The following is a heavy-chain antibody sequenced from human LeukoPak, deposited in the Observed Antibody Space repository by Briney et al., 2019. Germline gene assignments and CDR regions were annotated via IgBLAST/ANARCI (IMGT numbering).Heavy chain of an antibody. J-gene: IGHJ6*04. Sequence: PGGSLRLSCAASGFTFSSYWMSWVRQAPGKGLEWAATINQDGSEKYYVDSVKGRFTITRDNAKNSLYLQMNSLRAEDTAVYYCAELGITMIGGVWGKGTTVTISS. D-gene: IGHD3-10*02. CDR2: INQDGSEK. V-gene: IGHV3-7*01. CDR3: AELGITMIGGV. CDR1: GFTFSSYW.